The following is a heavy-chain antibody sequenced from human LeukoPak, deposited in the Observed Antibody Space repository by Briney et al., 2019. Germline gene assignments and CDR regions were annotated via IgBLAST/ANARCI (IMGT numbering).Heavy chain of an antibody. CDR3: ASPSTPRYDSSGYYSNPYDY. D-gene: IGHD3-22*01. CDR1: GYTFTSYA. Sequence: GASVKVSCKASGYTFTSYAMHWVRQAPGQRLEWMGWINAGNGNTKYSQKFQGRVTITADKSTSTAYMELSSLRSEDTAVYYCASPSTPRYDSSGYYSNPYDYWGQGTLVTVSS. CDR2: INAGNGNT. J-gene: IGHJ4*02. V-gene: IGHV1-3*01.